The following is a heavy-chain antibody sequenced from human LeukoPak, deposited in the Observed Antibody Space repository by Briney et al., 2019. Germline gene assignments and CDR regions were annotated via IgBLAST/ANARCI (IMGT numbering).Heavy chain of an antibody. Sequence: PSETLSLTXTVSGGSISSSSYYWGWIRQPPGKGLEWIGSIYYSGSTYYNPSLKSRVTISVDTSKNQFSLKLSSVTAADTAVYYCARRYCSGGSCYEGFDYWGQGTLVTVSS. J-gene: IGHJ4*02. CDR2: IYYSGST. V-gene: IGHV4-39*01. D-gene: IGHD2-15*01. CDR3: ARRYCSGGSCYEGFDY. CDR1: GGSISSSSYY.